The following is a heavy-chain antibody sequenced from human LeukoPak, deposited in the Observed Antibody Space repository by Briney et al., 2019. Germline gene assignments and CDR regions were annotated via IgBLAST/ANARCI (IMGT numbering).Heavy chain of an antibody. J-gene: IGHJ3*02. CDR2: ISWNSGGI. V-gene: IGHV3-9*01. D-gene: IGHD6-6*01. CDR1: GFTFDDYA. CDR3: ARDGGSYSSSPSRGGVTAFDI. Sequence: GGSLRLSCAASGFTFDDYAMHWVRQAPGKGLEWVSGISWNSGGIAYADSVKGRFTISRDNAKNSLYLQMNSLRAEDTAMYYCARDGGSYSSSPSRGGVTAFDIWGQGTMVTVSS.